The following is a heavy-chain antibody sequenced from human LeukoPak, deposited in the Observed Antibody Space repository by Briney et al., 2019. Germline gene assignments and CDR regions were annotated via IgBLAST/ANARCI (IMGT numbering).Heavy chain of an antibody. Sequence: GGSLRLSCAASGFTFGDYAMHWVRQAPGKGLEWVSGVSWNSGSIGYADSVKGRFTISRDNAKNSLYLQMNSLRAEDTALYYCAKDVAAAGRGAFDIWGQGTMVTVSS. J-gene: IGHJ3*02. CDR2: VSWNSGSI. CDR1: GFTFGDYA. V-gene: IGHV3-9*01. D-gene: IGHD6-13*01. CDR3: AKDVAAAGRGAFDI.